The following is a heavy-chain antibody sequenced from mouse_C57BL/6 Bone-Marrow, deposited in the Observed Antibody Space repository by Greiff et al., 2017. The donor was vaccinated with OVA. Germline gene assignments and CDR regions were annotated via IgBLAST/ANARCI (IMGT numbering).Heavy chain of an antibody. CDR3: ARPGYYYWYFDV. J-gene: IGHJ1*03. Sequence: VQLQQSGPELVKPGASVKISCKASGYTFTDYYMNWVKQSHGKSLEWIGDINPNNGGTSYNQKFKGKATLTVDKSSSTAYMELRSLTSEDSAVYYCARPGYYYWYFDVWGTGTTVTVSS. CDR2: INPNNGGT. D-gene: IGHD2-3*01. CDR1: GYTFTDYY. V-gene: IGHV1-26*01.